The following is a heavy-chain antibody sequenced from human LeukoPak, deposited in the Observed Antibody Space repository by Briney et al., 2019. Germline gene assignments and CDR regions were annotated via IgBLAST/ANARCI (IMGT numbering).Heavy chain of an antibody. V-gene: IGHV1-8*01. D-gene: IGHD6-19*01. Sequence: ASVKVSCKASGYTFTSYDINWVRQATGQGLEWMGWMNPNSANTGYAQKFQDRVTMTRDTSTNTGYMELSSLGSEDTAVYYCARGVTSSSGWYGTDYWGQGTLVTVSS. CDR2: MNPNSANT. CDR1: GYTFTSYD. CDR3: ARGVTSSSGWYGTDY. J-gene: IGHJ4*02.